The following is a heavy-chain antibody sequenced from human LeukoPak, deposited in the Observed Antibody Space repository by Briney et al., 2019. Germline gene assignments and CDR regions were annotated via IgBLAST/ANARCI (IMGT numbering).Heavy chain of an antibody. CDR1: GGSFSGYY. Sequence: SETLSLTCAVYGGSFSGYYWSWIRQPPGKGLEWIGEINHSGSTNYNPSLKSRVTISVDTSKNQFSLKLSSATAADTAVYYCARATYYYGSGSDYYYYGMDVWGQGTTVTVSS. V-gene: IGHV4-34*01. D-gene: IGHD3-10*01. J-gene: IGHJ6*02. CDR3: ARATYYYGSGSDYYYYGMDV. CDR2: INHSGST.